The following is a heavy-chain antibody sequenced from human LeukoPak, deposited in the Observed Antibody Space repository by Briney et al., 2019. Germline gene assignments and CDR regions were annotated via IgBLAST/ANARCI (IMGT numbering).Heavy chain of an antibody. CDR1: GFTFDDYT. CDR3: AKDKGRHQRYYYYMDV. CDR2: ISWDGGST. J-gene: IGHJ6*03. V-gene: IGHV3-43*01. Sequence: GGSLRLSCAASGFTFDDYTMHWVRQAPGEGLEWVSLISWDGGSTYYADSVKGRFTISRDNSKNSLYLQMNSLRTEDTALYYCAKDKGRHQRYYYYMDVWGKGTTVTVSS.